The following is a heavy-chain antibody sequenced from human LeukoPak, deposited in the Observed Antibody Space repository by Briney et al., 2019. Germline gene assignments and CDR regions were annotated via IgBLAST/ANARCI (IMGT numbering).Heavy chain of an antibody. D-gene: IGHD1-26*01. CDR1: GYTFTSYA. Sequence: GASVKVSCKASGYTFTSYAMHWVRQAPGQRLEWMGWINAGNGNTKYSQKFQGRVTITRDTSASTAYMELSSLRSEDTAVYYCARDGGGSYHYYYYYGMDVWGQGTTVTVSS. CDR3: ARDGGGSYHYYYYYGMDV. V-gene: IGHV1-3*01. CDR2: INAGNGNT. J-gene: IGHJ6*02.